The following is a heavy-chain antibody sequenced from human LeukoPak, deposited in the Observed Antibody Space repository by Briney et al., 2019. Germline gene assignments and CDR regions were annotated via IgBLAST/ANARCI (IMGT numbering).Heavy chain of an antibody. D-gene: IGHD6-13*01. CDR3: ARRHSSSWSGDAFDI. V-gene: IGHV5-51*01. J-gene: IGHJ3*02. Sequence: KGGESLKISCEGSGYFFATYWIGWVRQMPGKGLEWMGIIYPGDFDTTYSPSFQGRVTISVDTYISTAYLQWSSLKASDTAIYYCARRHSSSWSGDAFDIWGQGTMVTVSS. CDR1: GYFFATYW. CDR2: IYPGDFDT.